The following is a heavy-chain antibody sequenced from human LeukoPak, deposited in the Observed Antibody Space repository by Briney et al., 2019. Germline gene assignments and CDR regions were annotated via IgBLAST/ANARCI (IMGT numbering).Heavy chain of an antibody. V-gene: IGHV1-3*01. CDR2: INAGNGNT. CDR1: GYTFTTYA. Sequence: ALVTVSCKASGYTFTTYAMHWVRQAPGQRLEWMGWINAGNGNTKYSQKFQARVTITRDTSASTAYMELSSLRSEDTAVYYCARDHARGANYYYYGMDVWGQGTTVTVSS. D-gene: IGHD1-26*01. CDR3: ARDHARGANYYYYGMDV. J-gene: IGHJ6*02.